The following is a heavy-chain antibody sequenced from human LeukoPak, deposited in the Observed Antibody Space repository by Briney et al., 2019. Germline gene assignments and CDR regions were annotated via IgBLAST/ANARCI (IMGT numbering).Heavy chain of an antibody. CDR3: ARHPSQLVLSSLGDWYFDL. CDR2: IYPGDSDT. J-gene: IGHJ2*01. Sequence: GESLKISCKGSGYSFTSYWIGWVRQMPGKGLEWMGIIYPGDSDTRYSPSFQGQVTISADKSISTAYLQWSSLKASDTAMYYCARHPSQLVLSSLGDWYFDLWGRGTLVTVSS. CDR1: GYSFTSYW. D-gene: IGHD6-13*01. V-gene: IGHV5-51*01.